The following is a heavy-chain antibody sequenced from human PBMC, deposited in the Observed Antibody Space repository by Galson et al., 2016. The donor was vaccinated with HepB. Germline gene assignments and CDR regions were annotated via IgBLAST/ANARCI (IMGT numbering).Heavy chain of an antibody. D-gene: IGHD2-15*01. CDR2: INTYNSDT. CDR1: GNTFSGSG. Sequence: SVKVSCKATGNTFSGSGFSWVRQAPGQGLQWIGWINTYNSDTAYSQSLQGRVTLTTDTSTSTAYMELRSLRSDDTAVYYCARAAYCSGADCYSEGLDVWGQGTTVTVSS. J-gene: IGHJ6*02. CDR3: ARAAYCSGADCYSEGLDV. V-gene: IGHV1-18*01.